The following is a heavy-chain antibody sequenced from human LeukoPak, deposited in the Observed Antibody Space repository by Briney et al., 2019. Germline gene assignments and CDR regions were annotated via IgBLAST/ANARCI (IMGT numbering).Heavy chain of an antibody. CDR1: GYTFTSYG. V-gene: IGHV1-2*02. J-gene: IGHJ4*02. CDR2: INPNSGGT. Sequence: GASVKVSCKASGYTFTSYGISWVRQAPGQGLEWMGWINPNSGGTNYAQKFQGRVTMTRDTSISTAYMELSRLRSDDTAVYYCARDDGRFLTSYSPFDYWGQGTLVTVSS. D-gene: IGHD3-9*01. CDR3: ARDDGRFLTSYSPFDY.